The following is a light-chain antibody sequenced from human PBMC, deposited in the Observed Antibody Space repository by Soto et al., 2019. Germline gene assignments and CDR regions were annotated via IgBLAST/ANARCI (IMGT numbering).Light chain of an antibody. Sequence: QAVVTQPPSASGTPGQTVTISCSGSSSNIGSDFVYWYQQLPGTAPKLLIYNNHQLPSGVPDRFSGSKSGTSGSLAISGLRSEDEADYYCAAWDDSLSAVLFGGGTKLTVL. J-gene: IGLJ2*01. V-gene: IGLV1-47*02. CDR2: NNH. CDR1: SSNIGSDF. CDR3: AAWDDSLSAVL.